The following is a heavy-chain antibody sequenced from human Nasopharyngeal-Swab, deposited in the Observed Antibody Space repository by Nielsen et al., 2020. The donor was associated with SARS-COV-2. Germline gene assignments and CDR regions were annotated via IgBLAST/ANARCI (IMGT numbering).Heavy chain of an antibody. CDR2: IIPIFGTA. CDR1: GGTFSSYA. D-gene: IGHD6-13*01. Sequence: SVKVSCKASGGTFSSYAISWVRQAPGQGLEWMGGIIPIFGTANYAQKFQGRVTITADGSTSTAYMELSSLRSEDTAVYYCAREASAAAADYFDYWGQGTLVTVSS. J-gene: IGHJ4*02. CDR3: AREASAAAADYFDY. V-gene: IGHV1-69*13.